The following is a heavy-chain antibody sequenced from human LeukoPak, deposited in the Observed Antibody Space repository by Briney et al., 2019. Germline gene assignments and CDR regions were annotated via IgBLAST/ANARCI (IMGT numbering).Heavy chain of an antibody. Sequence: PSETLSLTCAVYGGSFSGYYWSWIRQPPGKGLEWVGEIHHSGSTNYNPSLKSRVTISVDTSKNQFSLKLTSVTAADTAVYYCASLLTLSSRWLEIDYWGQGTLVTVSS. CDR1: GGSFSGYY. V-gene: IGHV4-34*01. J-gene: IGHJ4*02. D-gene: IGHD6-13*01. CDR2: IHHSGST. CDR3: ASLLTLSSRWLEIDY.